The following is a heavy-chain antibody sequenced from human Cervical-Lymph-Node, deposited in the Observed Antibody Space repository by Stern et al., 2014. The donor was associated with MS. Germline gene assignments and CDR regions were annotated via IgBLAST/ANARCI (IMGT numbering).Heavy chain of an antibody. J-gene: IGHJ6*02. CDR1: GDSMSSRSYY. Sequence: QLQLQESGPGLVKPSQTLSLTCTVSGDSMSSRSYYWSWIRQLPGKGLEWIGYIYYGGSTDYNPSLKSRVTISVDTSKNQFSLKLSSVTAADTAVYYCAREMYSSYYYGMDVWGQGTTVTVSS. D-gene: IGHD6-13*01. CDR2: IYYGGST. CDR3: AREMYSSYYYGMDV. V-gene: IGHV4-31*03.